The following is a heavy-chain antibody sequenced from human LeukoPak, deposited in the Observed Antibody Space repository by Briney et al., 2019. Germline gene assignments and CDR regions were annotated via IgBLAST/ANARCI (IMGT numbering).Heavy chain of an antibody. V-gene: IGHV3-7*01. D-gene: IGHD6-13*01. CDR2: IRQDGSDK. CDR3: ARDLGERIAAAGIPPGTNYYYYYYMDV. J-gene: IGHJ6*03. CDR1: GFRFNTYW. Sequence: TGGSLRLSCAASGFRFNTYWMSWVRQAPGKGLEWVANIRQDGSDKFYVDSVKGRFTISRDNAQNSLYLQMNSLRAEDTAVYYCARDLGERIAAAGIPPGTNYYYYYYMDVWGKGTTVTVSS.